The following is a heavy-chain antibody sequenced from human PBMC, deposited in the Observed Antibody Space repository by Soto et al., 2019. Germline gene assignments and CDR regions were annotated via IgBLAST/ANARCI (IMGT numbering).Heavy chain of an antibody. V-gene: IGHV3-23*01. J-gene: IGHJ6*03. D-gene: IGHD6-13*01. CDR2: ISASGGRT. Sequence: EVQLLETGGGLVQPGGSLRLSCAASGFTFSSYAMSWVRQAPGKGLEWVSTISASGGRTYYADSVRGRFTISRDNSKNTLYLQMNSLRADDTAVYYCAKGAAAGDYYYYYYMDVWGRGTTVTVSS. CDR1: GFTFSSYA. CDR3: AKGAAAGDYYYYYYMDV.